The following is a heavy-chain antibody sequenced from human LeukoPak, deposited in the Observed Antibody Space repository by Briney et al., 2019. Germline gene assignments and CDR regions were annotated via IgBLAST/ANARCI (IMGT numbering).Heavy chain of an antibody. CDR2: ISGSGGST. V-gene: IGHV3-23*01. D-gene: IGHD3-3*01. Sequence: GGSLRLSCAASGFTFSSYAMSWVRQAPGKGLEWVSAISGSGGSTYYADSVKGRLTISRDNSKNTLYLQMNSLRAEDTAVYYCAKDHDFWSGYNDYWGQGTLVTVSS. CDR1: GFTFSSYA. J-gene: IGHJ4*02. CDR3: AKDHDFWSGYNDY.